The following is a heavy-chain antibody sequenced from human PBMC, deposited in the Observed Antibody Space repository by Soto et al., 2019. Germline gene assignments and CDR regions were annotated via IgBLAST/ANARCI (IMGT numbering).Heavy chain of an antibody. Sequence: GGSLRLSCAASGFLPSNYAMGWVRQAPGTGLEWVSGISDSGVNTYYADSVKGRFTISRDNSKNALYLEMKSLRAGDTAVYYCIKEARGHSYARLWGRGTPVTVSS. CDR1: GFLPSNYA. CDR2: ISDSGVNT. D-gene: IGHD3-16*01. V-gene: IGHV3-23*01. CDR3: IKEARGHSYARL. J-gene: IGHJ4*02.